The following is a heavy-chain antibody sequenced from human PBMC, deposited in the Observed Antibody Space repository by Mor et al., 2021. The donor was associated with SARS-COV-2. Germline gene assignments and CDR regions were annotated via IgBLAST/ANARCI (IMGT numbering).Heavy chain of an antibody. V-gene: IGHV4-30-2*04. J-gene: IGHJ4*02. D-gene: IGHD3-22*01. Sequence: FLYGSTYYNPSLKSRVTISVDTSKNQFSLKLSSVTAADTAVYYCARDSFYYDSSGYYEYWGQGTLVTVSS. CDR3: ARDSFYYDSSGYYEY. CDR2: FLYGST.